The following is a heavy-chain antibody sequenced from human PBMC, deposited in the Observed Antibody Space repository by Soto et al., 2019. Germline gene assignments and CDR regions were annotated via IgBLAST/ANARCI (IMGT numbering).Heavy chain of an antibody. CDR1: GFTFSSYA. CDR2: ISGSGGST. D-gene: IGHD2-2*01. CDR3: AKVLLYCSSTSCTFWFDP. V-gene: IGHV3-23*01. Sequence: GGSLRLSCAASGFTFSSYAMSWVRQAPGKGLEWVSAISGSGGSTYYADSVKGRFTISRDNSKNTLYLQMNSLRAEDTAVYYCAKVLLYCSSTSCTFWFDPWGQGTLVTVSS. J-gene: IGHJ5*02.